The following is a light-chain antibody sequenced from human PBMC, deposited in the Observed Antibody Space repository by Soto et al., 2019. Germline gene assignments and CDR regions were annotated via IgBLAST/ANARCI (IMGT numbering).Light chain of an antibody. CDR1: PSDVGGYIS. J-gene: IGLJ1*01. Sequence: QSALTQPRSVSGSPGQSVTLSCTGTPSDVGGYISVSWYQKHPGKAPKLLIYEVGRRPSGVPDRFSGYKSGSTAFLIVSGLQAEDEAEYYCSSYAGFNTYLFGTGTKVTVL. V-gene: IGLV2-8*01. CDR2: EVG. CDR3: SSYAGFNTYL.